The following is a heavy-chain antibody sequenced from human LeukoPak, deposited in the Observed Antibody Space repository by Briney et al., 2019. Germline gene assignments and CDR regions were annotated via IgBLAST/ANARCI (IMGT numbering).Heavy chain of an antibody. CDR3: AIIPPLTVTNFDY. D-gene: IGHD4-17*01. J-gene: IGHJ4*02. CDR2: IIPIFGTA. CDR1: GGTFSSYA. V-gene: IGHV1-69*05. Sequence: GASVKVSCKASGGTFSSYAISWVRQAPGQGLEWMGGIIPIFGTANYAQKFQGRVTMTRNTSISTAYMELSSLRSEDTAVYYCAIIPPLTVTNFDYWGQGTLVTVSS.